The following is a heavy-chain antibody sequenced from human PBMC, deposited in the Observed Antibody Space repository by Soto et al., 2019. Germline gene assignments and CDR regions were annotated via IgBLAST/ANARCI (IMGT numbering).Heavy chain of an antibody. Sequence: QVQLVESGGGVVQPGRSLRLSCAASGFTFSSYAMHWVRQAPGKGLEWVAVISYDGSNKYYADSVKGRFTISRDNSKNPLYVHMTGLRAEDTAVCYCARDGLLGYFDYWGQGTLVTVSS. CDR2: ISYDGSNK. CDR1: GFTFSSYA. J-gene: IGHJ4*02. CDR3: ARDGLLGYFDY. V-gene: IGHV3-30-3*01. D-gene: IGHD3-16*01.